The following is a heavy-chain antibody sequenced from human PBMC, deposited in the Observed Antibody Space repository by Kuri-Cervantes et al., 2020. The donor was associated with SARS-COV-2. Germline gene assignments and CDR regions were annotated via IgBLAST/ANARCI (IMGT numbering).Heavy chain of an antibody. Sequence: GGSLRLSCAASGFTFSSYGMHWVRQAPGKGLEWVAAISHDGKNKKCIASGKGRFTISRDNSQNTLYLHMKSLRSEDTAMYYCAKDRVGVQDFWGQGTLVTVSS. D-gene: IGHD2-21*01. J-gene: IGHJ4*02. CDR1: GFTFSSYG. CDR2: ISHDGKNK. V-gene: IGHV3-30*18. CDR3: AKDRVGVQDF.